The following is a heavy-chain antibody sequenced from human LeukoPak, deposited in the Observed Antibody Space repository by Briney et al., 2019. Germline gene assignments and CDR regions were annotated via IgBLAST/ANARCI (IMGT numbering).Heavy chain of an antibody. CDR2: ISTRGNT. D-gene: IGHD1-1*01. Sequence: KPSETLSLTCSVSGDFITNRYWSWVRQSAGKGLEWIGRISTRGNTNYNPSLKSRVIMSVDTSNKHFSLKLTSVTAADTAVYYCVRNWDYWGQGTLVTVSS. J-gene: IGHJ4*02. V-gene: IGHV4-4*07. CDR1: GDFITNRY. CDR3: VRNWDY.